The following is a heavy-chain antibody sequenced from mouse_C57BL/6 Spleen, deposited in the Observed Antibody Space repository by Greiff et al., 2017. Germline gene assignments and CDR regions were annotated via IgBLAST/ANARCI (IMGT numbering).Heavy chain of an antibody. CDR3: ARGYDYLWYFDV. CDR1: GYTFTDYY. V-gene: IGHV1-26*01. CDR2: INPNNGGT. D-gene: IGHD2-4*01. Sequence: EVQLQQSGPELVKPGASVKISCKASGYTFTDYYMNWVKQSHGKSLEWIGDINPNNGGTSYNQKFKGKATLTVDKSSSTAYMELRSLTSEDSAVYYCARGYDYLWYFDVWGTGTTVTVSS. J-gene: IGHJ1*03.